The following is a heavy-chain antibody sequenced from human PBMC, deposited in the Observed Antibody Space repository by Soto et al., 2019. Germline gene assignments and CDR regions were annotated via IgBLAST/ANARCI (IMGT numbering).Heavy chain of an antibody. CDR1: GYTFTVYC. Sequence: ASVNVSFKASGYTFTVYCSHLLLQAPLQWLESMGWINPNSGGTNYAQKFQGRVTMTRETSISTAYMELSRLRSDDTAVYYCARDLGQWLASREDGWLEHRGQGNLANVSS. D-gene: IGHD6-19*01. V-gene: IGHV1-2*02. J-gene: IGHJ5*02. CDR3: ARDLGQWLASREDGWLEH. CDR2: INPNSGGT.